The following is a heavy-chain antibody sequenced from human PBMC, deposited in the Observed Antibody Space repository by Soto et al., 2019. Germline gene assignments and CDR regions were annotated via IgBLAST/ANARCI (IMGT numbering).Heavy chain of an antibody. CDR3: TRAGIDRSGATHYYYGMDV. D-gene: IGHD3-22*01. V-gene: IGHV3-49*04. J-gene: IGHJ6*02. CDR2: IRSKAYGGTI. CDR1: GFSFGENA. Sequence: GGSLRLSCTTSGFSFGENAISWVRQAPGRGLEWVGFIRSKAYGGTIDYAASVKGRFTFSRDDSRSVAYLQMNGLKTEDTAVYYCTRAGIDRSGATHYYYGMDVWGQGTTVTVSS.